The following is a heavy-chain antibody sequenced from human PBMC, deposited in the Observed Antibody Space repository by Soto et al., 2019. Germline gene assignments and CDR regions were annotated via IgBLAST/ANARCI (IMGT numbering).Heavy chain of an antibody. Sequence: PSETLCLTCAVSGGSIRSSNWWSWVRQPPGKGLEWIGEIYHSGSTNYNPSLKSRVTISVDKSKNQFSLKLSSVTAADTAVYYCASGSEYYYGSGSYHSVFSPTYYYYYGMDVWGQGTTVTVSS. CDR1: GGSIRSSNW. CDR3: ASGSEYYYGSGSYHSVFSPTYYYYYGMDV. CDR2: IYHSGST. D-gene: IGHD3-10*01. J-gene: IGHJ6*02. V-gene: IGHV4-4*02.